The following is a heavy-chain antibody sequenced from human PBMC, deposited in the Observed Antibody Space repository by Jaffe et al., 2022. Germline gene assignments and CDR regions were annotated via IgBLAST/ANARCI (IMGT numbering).Heavy chain of an antibody. V-gene: IGHV2-26*01. Sequence: QVTLKESGPVLVKPTETLTLTCTVSGFSLSNARMGVSWIRQPPGKALEWLAHIFSNDEKSYSTSLKSRLTISKDTSKSQVVLTMTNMDPVDTATYYCARIWRISRFSFDYFDYWGQGTLVTVSS. CDR2: IFSNDEK. CDR1: GFSLSNARMG. J-gene: IGHJ4*02. D-gene: IGHD2-15*01. CDR3: ARIWRISRFSFDYFDY.